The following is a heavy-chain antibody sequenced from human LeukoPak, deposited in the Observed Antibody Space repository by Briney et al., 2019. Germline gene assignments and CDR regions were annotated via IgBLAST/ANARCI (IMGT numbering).Heavy chain of an antibody. CDR3: ARGDSSGYYRF. CDR2: VYYSGST. CDR1: GGSISSYY. D-gene: IGHD3-22*01. Sequence: SETLSLTCTVSGGSISSYYWSWIRQPPGKGLEWIGYVYYSGSTNYNPSLKSRVTLSLDTSKNQFSLKLTSVTAADTAVYYCARGDSSGYYRFWGQGTLVTVSS. J-gene: IGHJ4*02. V-gene: IGHV4-59*01.